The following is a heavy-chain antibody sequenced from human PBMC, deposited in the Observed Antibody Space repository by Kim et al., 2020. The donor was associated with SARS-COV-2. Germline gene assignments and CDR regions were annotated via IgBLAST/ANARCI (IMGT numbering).Heavy chain of an antibody. CDR1: GFTFSDYY. D-gene: IGHD6-19*01. CDR2: ISSSSSYT. Sequence: GGSLRLSCAASGFTFSDYYMSWIRQAPGKGLEWVSYISSSSSYTNYADSVKGRFTISRDNAKNSLYLQMNSLRAEDTAVYYCARGQQGYSSGWYYYYGMDVWGQGTTVTVSS. V-gene: IGHV3-11*06. J-gene: IGHJ6*02. CDR3: ARGQQGYSSGWYYYYGMDV.